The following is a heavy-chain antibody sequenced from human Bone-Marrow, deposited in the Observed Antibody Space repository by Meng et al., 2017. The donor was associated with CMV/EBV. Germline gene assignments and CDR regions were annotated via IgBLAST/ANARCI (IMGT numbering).Heavy chain of an antibody. Sequence: SVKVSCKASGGTFSSYAISWVRQAPGQGLEWMGGIIPILGIANYAQKFQGRVTITTDESTSTAYMELSSLRSEDTAVYYCARTPGPGYDFWSGPDYWGQGTLVTVSS. CDR3: ARTPGPGYDFWSGPDY. CDR1: GGTFSSYA. D-gene: IGHD3-3*01. J-gene: IGHJ4*02. CDR2: IIPILGIA. V-gene: IGHV1-69*10.